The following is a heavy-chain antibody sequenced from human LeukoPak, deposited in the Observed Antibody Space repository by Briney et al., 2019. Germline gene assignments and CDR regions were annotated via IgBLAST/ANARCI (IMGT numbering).Heavy chain of an antibody. CDR2: IGGSGGRT. V-gene: IGHV3-23*01. CDR1: GITLSNYG. Sequence: GGSLRLSCAVSGITLSNYGMSWVRQAPGKGLEWVAGIGGSGGRTNYADSVKGRFTISRDNPKNTLYLQMNSLRAEDTAVYFCAKRGVVIRVILVGLHKEAYYFDSWGQGALVTVSS. CDR3: AKRGVVIRVILVGLHKEAYYFDS. J-gene: IGHJ4*02. D-gene: IGHD3-22*01.